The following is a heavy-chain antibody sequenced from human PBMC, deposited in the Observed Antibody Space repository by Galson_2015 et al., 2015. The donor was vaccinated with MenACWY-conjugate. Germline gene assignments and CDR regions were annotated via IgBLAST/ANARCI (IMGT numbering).Heavy chain of an antibody. CDR3: ATVPFGGVKFYDQY. V-gene: IGHV1-69-2*01. CDR2: VDPEDGET. D-gene: IGHD3-16*01. Sequence: VKVSCKVSGYTFPDYSLHWVQQAPGKGLEWIGLVDPEDGETIYAEKFQGRVTIAADTSTDTAYMELSSLRSEDTAVYYCATVPFGGVKFYDQYWGQGTLVTVSS. J-gene: IGHJ4*02. CDR1: GYTFPDYS.